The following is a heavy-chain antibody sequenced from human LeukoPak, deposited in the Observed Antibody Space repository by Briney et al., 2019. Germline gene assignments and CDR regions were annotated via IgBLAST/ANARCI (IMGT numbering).Heavy chain of an antibody. CDR1: GFTFSNAW. Sequence: GGSLRLSCAASGFTFSNAWMSWVRQAPGKGLEWVGRIKSKTDGGTTDYAAPVKGRFTISRDDSKNTLYLQMNSLKTEDTAVYYCTTETQMRGWNIDYWGQGTLVTVSS. CDR2: IKSKTDGGTT. V-gene: IGHV3-15*01. CDR3: TTETQMRGWNIDY. D-gene: IGHD1/OR15-1a*01. J-gene: IGHJ4*02.